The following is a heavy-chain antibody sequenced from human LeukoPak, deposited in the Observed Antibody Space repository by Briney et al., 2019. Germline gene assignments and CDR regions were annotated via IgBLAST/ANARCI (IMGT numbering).Heavy chain of an antibody. CDR1: GGSFSGYY. Sequence: SETLSLTCAVYGGSFSGYYWSWIRQPPGKGLEWIGEINHSGSTNYNPSLKSRVTISVDTSKNQFSLKLSSVTAADTAVYYCARADGNYYDSSGWINWFDPWGQGTLVTVSS. J-gene: IGHJ5*02. CDR3: ARADGNYYDSSGWINWFDP. D-gene: IGHD3-22*01. V-gene: IGHV4-34*01. CDR2: INHSGST.